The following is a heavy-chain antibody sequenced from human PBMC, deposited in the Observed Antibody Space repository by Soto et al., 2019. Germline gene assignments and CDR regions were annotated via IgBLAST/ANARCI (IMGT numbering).Heavy chain of an antibody. D-gene: IGHD3-3*01. CDR3: ARDSLRITIFGVVSSMDV. J-gene: IGHJ6*02. CDR1: GGTFSSYA. V-gene: IGHV1-69*01. Sequence: QVQLVQSGAEVKKPGSSVKVSCKASGGTFSSYAISWVRQAPGQGLEWMGGIILIFGTANYAQKFQGRVKITADESTSTAYMELSSLRSEDTAVYYCARDSLRITIFGVVSSMDVWGQGTTVTVSS. CDR2: IILIFGTA.